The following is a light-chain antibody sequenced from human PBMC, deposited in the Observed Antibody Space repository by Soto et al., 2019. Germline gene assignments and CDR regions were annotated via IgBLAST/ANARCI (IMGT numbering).Light chain of an antibody. Sequence: QSVLTQPPSVSAAPGQNVTISCSGIIFNIGSNSVSWYRHLPGTAPKLLIYDINQRPSGIPDRFSGSKSGTSATLGITGLQTGDEADYYCGTCDSSLSSVVFGGGTKLTVL. CDR3: GTCDSSLSSVV. CDR1: IFNIGSNS. J-gene: IGLJ2*01. CDR2: DIN. V-gene: IGLV1-51*01.